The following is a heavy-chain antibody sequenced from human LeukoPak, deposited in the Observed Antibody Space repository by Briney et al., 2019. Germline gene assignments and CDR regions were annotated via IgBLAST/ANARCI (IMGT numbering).Heavy chain of an antibody. J-gene: IGHJ4*02. D-gene: IGHD1-14*01. V-gene: IGHV3-49*04. CDR3: TRGRPTPTGGFDY. Sequence: GGSLRLSCTASGFTFGDYAMSWVRQAPGKGLEWVGFIRSKAYGGTTEYAASVKGRFTISRDDSKSTAYLQMNSLKTEDTAVYYCTRGRPTPTGGFDYWGKGTLVTVSS. CDR2: IRSKAYGGTT. CDR1: GFTFGDYA.